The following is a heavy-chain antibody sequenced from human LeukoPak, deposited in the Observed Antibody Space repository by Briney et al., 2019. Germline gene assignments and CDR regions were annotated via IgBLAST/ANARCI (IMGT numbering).Heavy chain of an antibody. D-gene: IGHD2-21*02. J-gene: IGHJ3*02. CDR2: MNHREGT. V-gene: IGHV4-34*01. CDR3: AREGEGDPTTFVAFDI. Sequence: PSETLSLTCAVYGGSSSGFYWSWIRQPPGKGLEWVGEMNHREGTNYTASLKSRVTISVDTSKNQFSLKLSSVTAADTAVYYCAREGEGDPTTFVAFDICGQGTMVTVSS. CDR1: GGSSSGFY.